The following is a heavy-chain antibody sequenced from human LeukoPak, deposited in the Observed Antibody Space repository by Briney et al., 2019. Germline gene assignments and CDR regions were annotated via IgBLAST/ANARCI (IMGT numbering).Heavy chain of an antibody. V-gene: IGHV3-30*04. CDR2: ISSDGRYK. D-gene: IGHD3-10*01. CDR1: GFTFSGYT. J-gene: IGHJ4*02. Sequence: GRSLRLSCAASGFTFSGYTMHWVRQAPGKGLEWVAFISSDGRYKSHADSVKGRCTISRDNSKNTLYLQMNSLRAEDTAVYYCARVRDLYGSGSSPLDYWGQGTLVTVSS. CDR3: ARVRDLYGSGSSPLDY.